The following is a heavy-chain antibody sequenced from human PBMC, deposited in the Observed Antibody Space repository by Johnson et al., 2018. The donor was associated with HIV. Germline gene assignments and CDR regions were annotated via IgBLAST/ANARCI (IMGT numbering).Heavy chain of an antibody. Sequence: QVQLVESGGGLVKPGGSLRLSCAASGFTFSDYYMSWIRQAPGKGLEWVSYIGGSTIYYADSVSGRFTISRDNAKNSLYLHMNSLRAEDTAVYYCARDLQGRDAFDIWGQGTMVTEREDDVFDIWGQGTMVTVSS. CDR3: ARDLQGRDAFDIWGQGTMVTEREDDVFDI. CDR2: IGGSTI. CDR1: GFTFSDYY. V-gene: IGHV3-11*04. J-gene: IGHJ3*02. D-gene: IGHD4/OR15-4a*01.